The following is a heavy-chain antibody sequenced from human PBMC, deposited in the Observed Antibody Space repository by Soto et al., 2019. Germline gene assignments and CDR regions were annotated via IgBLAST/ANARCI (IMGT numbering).Heavy chain of an antibody. V-gene: IGHV4-59*01. CDR2: IYYSGST. Sequence: SETVSLTCTLSCGSISSFYWSWIRQLPGKGLEWIGYIYYSGSTNYNPSLKSRVTISVDTSKNQFSLKLSSVTAADTAVYYCARGSIAARPGWFDPWGQGTLVTVSS. D-gene: IGHD6-6*01. J-gene: IGHJ5*02. CDR1: CGSISSFY. CDR3: ARGSIAARPGWFDP.